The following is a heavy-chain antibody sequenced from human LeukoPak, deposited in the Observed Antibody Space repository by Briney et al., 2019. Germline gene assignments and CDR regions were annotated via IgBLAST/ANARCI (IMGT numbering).Heavy chain of an antibody. CDR1: GFTVSSNY. Sequence: PGGSLRLSCAASGFTVSSNYMSWVRQAPGKGLEWVSVIYSGGSTYYVDSVKGRFTISRDNSKNTLYLQMNSLRAEDTAVYYCARDSESVWGSYYFDYWGQGTLVTVSS. CDR2: IYSGGST. D-gene: IGHD3-16*01. J-gene: IGHJ4*02. V-gene: IGHV3-66*02. CDR3: ARDSESVWGSYYFDY.